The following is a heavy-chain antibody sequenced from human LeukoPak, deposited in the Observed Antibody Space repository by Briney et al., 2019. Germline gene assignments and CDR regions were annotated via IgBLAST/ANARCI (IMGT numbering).Heavy chain of an antibody. CDR1: GGSISSGSYY. CDR3: ARGLDYDSSDLLDY. Sequence: PSESLSLTCTVSGGSISSGSYYWSWIRQPAGKGLEWIGRIYTSGSTNYNPSLKSRVTISVDTSKNQFSLKLSSVTAADTAVYYCARGLDYDSSDLLDYWGQGTLVTASS. J-gene: IGHJ4*02. CDR2: IYTSGST. D-gene: IGHD3-22*01. V-gene: IGHV4-61*02.